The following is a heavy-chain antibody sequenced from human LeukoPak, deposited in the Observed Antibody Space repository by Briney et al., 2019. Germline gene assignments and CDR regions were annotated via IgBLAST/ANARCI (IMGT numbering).Heavy chain of an antibody. CDR3: ARGVAVAGRGSIPYFDY. V-gene: IGHV1-46*01. Sequence: ASVKVSCKASDYTFTSYYLNWVRQAPGQGLEWMGIINPSGGSTSYAQKFQGRVTMTRDTSTSTVYMELSSLRSEDTAVYYCARGVAVAGRGSIPYFDYWGQGTLVTVSS. J-gene: IGHJ4*02. CDR2: INPSGGST. D-gene: IGHD6-19*01. CDR1: DYTFTSYY.